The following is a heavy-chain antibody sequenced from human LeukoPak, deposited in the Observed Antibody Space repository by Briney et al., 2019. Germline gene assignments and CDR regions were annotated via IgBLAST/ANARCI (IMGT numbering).Heavy chain of an antibody. V-gene: IGHV4-39*01. CDR1: GGSISSSSYY. Sequence: PSETLSLTCTVSGGSISSSSYYWGWIRQPPGKGLEWIGSIYYSGSTYYNPSLKSRVTISVDTSKNQFSLKLSSVTAADTAVYYCARTMIQDWFDPWGQGTLVTVSS. CDR3: ARTMIQDWFDP. CDR2: IYYSGST. J-gene: IGHJ5*02. D-gene: IGHD3-22*01.